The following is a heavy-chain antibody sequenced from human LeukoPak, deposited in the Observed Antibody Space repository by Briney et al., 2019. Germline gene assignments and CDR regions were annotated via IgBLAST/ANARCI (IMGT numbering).Heavy chain of an antibody. CDR2: INQDGSAK. D-gene: IGHD3-3*01. Sequence: PGGSLRLSCADSGFLFSNSWMAWVRQAPGRGLEWLANINQDGSAKTCVDSVKGRFTISRDNAKNSLYLQMNILRAEDTAVYYCARDLESSTSLVNWGQGTLVTVSS. V-gene: IGHV3-7*01. CDR1: GFLFSNSW. CDR3: ARDLESSTSLVN. J-gene: IGHJ4*02.